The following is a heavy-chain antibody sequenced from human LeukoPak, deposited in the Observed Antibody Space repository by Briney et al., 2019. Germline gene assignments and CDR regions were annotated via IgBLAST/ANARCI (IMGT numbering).Heavy chain of an antibody. V-gene: IGHV4-59*08. D-gene: IGHD6-6*01. Sequence: SETLSPTCSVSGGSISSLYWSWIRQPPGKGLEWIGYIYYTGSTNYNPSLKSRVTMFVDMSKNQFSLRLSSVTAADTAVYYCARHRAYSSSSPFDYWGQETLVTVSS. CDR3: ARHRAYSSSSPFDY. CDR2: IYYTGST. CDR1: GGSISSLY. J-gene: IGHJ4*02.